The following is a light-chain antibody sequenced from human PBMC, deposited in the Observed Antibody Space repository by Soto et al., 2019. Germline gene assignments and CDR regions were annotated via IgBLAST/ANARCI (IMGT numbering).Light chain of an antibody. J-gene: IGKJ1*01. CDR1: QSISRW. V-gene: IGKV1-5*01. CDR2: DAS. Sequence: DIQMTQSPSTLSASVGDRVTLSCRASQSISRWLAWYQQKPGEAPNLLIYDASTLESGVPSRFTGSGSGTEFTLAISSLQPDDFGTYYCQQYNTYSMWTFGPGTNVDIK. CDR3: QQYNTYSMWT.